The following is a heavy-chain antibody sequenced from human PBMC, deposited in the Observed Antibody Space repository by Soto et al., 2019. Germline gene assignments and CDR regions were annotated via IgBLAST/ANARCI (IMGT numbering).Heavy chain of an antibody. V-gene: IGHV1-69*01. J-gene: IGHJ4*02. CDR1: GGTFSSYA. Sequence: QVQLVQSGAEVKKPGSSVKVSCKASGGTFSSYAISWVRQAPGQGLEWMGGIIPIFGTANYAQKFQGRVTITADESTSTAYMELRSLRSEDTAVYCGARVGPTGELWQNFDYWGQGTLVTVSS. D-gene: IGHD3-16*01. CDR3: ARVGPTGELWQNFDY. CDR2: IIPIFGTA.